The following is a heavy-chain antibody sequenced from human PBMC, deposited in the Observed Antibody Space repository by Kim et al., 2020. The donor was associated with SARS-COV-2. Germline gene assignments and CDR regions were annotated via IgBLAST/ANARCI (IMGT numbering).Heavy chain of an antibody. CDR2: ISSNGGST. CDR1: GFTFSSYA. V-gene: IGHV3-64*01. J-gene: IGHJ6*02. CDR3: ARGRIQLWPPYYYYGMDV. D-gene: IGHD5-18*01. Sequence: GGSLRLSCAASGFTFSSYAMHWVRQAPGKGLEYVSAISSNGGSTYYANYVKGRFTISRDNSKNTLYLQMGSLRAEDMAVYYCARGRIQLWPPYYYYGMDVWGQGTTVTVSS.